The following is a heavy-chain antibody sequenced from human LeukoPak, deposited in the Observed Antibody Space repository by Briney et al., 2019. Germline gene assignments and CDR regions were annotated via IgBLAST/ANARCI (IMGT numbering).Heavy chain of an antibody. CDR2: INPNGGAT. CDR1: GYTFTDYY. V-gene: IGHV1-2*02. D-gene: IGHD1-26*01. Sequence: ASVKVSCKASGYTFTDYYVHWGRQAPGQGLEWMGWINPNGGATKYAQKFQGRVTMTRVTSIRTAYMELTILTSDDTAMYYCASVYSAKDLAQLDYWGQGTLVTVSS. J-gene: IGHJ4*02. CDR3: ASVYSAKDLAQLDY.